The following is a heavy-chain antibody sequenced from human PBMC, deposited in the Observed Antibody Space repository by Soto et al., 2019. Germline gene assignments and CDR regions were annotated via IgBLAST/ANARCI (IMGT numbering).Heavy chain of an antibody. CDR1: GFTCSSYA. J-gene: IGHJ6*03. CDR3: AKAVSNDNYYYYMDV. Sequence: PGGSLRLSCAASGFTCSSYAMSWVRQAPGKGLEWVSAISGSGGSTYYADSVKGRFTISRDNSKNTLYLQMNSLRAEDTAVYYCAKAVSNDNYYYYMDVWGKGTTVTVSS. CDR2: ISGSGGST. V-gene: IGHV3-23*01. D-gene: IGHD4-4*01.